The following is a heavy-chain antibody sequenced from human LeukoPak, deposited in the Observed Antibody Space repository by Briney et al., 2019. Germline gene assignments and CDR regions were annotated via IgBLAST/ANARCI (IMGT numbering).Heavy chain of an antibody. CDR3: ARASGSYPL. CDR1: GGSISSGSHY. J-gene: IGHJ4*02. CDR2: IYTSGST. V-gene: IGHV4-61*02. D-gene: IGHD1-26*01. Sequence: SQTLSLTCTVSGGSISSGSHYWSWIRQPAGKGLEWIGRIYTSGSTNYNPSLKSRVTISVDTSKNQFSLKLSSVTAADTAVYYCARASGSYPLWGQGTLVTVSS.